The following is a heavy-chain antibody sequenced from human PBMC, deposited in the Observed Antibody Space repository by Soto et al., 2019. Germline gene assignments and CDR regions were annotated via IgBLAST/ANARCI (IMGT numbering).Heavy chain of an antibody. D-gene: IGHD6-13*01. CDR3: ARDLYSSSFGY. V-gene: IGHV4-61*01. CDR2: IYYSGST. CDR1: GGSVSSGSYY. Sequence: SETLSLTCTVSGGSVSSGSYYWSWIRQPPGKGLEWIGYIYYSGSTNYNPSLKSRVTISVDTSKNQFSLKLSSVTAADTAVYYCARDLYSSSFGYWGQGTLVTVSS. J-gene: IGHJ4*02.